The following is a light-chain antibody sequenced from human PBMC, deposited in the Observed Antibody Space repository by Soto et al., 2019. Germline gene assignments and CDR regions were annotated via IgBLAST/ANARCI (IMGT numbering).Light chain of an antibody. V-gene: IGKV3-15*01. CDR3: QQYNSWPWT. J-gene: IGKJ1*01. CDR2: GAS. Sequence: DIVLTQSPATLPLSPGERATLSCRASQSVSNNLAWYQKKPGQPPRLLIYGASTEATNIPTRFSGTGSGTDFTLTISSLRSGDFAVYYCQQYNSWPWTFGQGTKVEIK. CDR1: QSVSNN.